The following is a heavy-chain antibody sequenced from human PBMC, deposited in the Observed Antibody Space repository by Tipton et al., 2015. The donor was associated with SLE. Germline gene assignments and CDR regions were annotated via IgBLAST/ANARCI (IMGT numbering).Heavy chain of an antibody. V-gene: IGHV3-30*02. CDR3: AKDQDFWSGYSTGYFDY. CDR1: GFTFSSYG. J-gene: IGHJ4*02. Sequence: SLRLSCAASGFTFSSYGMHWVRQAPGKGLEWVAFIRYDGSNKYYAGSVKGRFTISRDNSKNTLYLQMNSLRAEDTAVYYCAKDQDFWSGYSTGYFDYWGQGTLVTVSS. CDR2: IRYDGSNK. D-gene: IGHD3-3*01.